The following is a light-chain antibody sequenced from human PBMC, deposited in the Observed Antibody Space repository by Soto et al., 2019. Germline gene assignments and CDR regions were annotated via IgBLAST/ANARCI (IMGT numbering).Light chain of an antibody. V-gene: IGLV1-44*01. CDR2: SNN. CDR3: AAWDDSPYV. Sequence: QSALTQPPSASGIPGQRVTISCSGSSSNIGSNTVNWYQQLPGTAPKLLIYSNNQRPSGVPDRFSGSKSGTSASLAISGLQSEDEADYYCAAWDDSPYVFGTGTKVTVL. J-gene: IGLJ1*01. CDR1: SSNIGSNT.